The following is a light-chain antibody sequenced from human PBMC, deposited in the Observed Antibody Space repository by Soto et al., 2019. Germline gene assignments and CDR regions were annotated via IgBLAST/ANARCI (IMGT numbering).Light chain of an antibody. CDR1: SSDVGGSNY. Sequence: QSALTQPPSASGSPGQSVTISCTGTSSDVGGSNYVSWYQQHPGKVPKLLIYEVSKRPSGVPARFSGSKSGTTASLPVSGLQAVDESDFYCPSYSGSRHNLVFGGGTKLTVL. J-gene: IGLJ2*01. V-gene: IGLV2-8*01. CDR2: EVS. CDR3: PSYSGSRHNLV.